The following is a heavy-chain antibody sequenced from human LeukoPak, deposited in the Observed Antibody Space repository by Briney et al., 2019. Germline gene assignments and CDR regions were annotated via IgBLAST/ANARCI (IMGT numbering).Heavy chain of an antibody. CDR2: IYPGDSDT. V-gene: IGHV5-51*01. CDR1: GYSFTSYW. D-gene: IGHD3-3*01. CDR3: ARQAGVYDFWSGFPFDY. Sequence: GESLKISCKGSGYSFTSYWIGWVRQMPGKGLEWMGIIYPGDSDTRYSPSFQGQVTISADKSISTAYLQWSSLKASDTAMYYCARQAGVYDFWSGFPFDYWGQGTLVTVSS. J-gene: IGHJ4*02.